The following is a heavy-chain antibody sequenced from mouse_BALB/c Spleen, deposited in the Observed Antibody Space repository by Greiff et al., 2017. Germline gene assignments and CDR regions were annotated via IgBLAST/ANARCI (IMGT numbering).Heavy chain of an antibody. V-gene: IGHV1-14*01. CDR2: INPYNDGT. Sequence: VQLKESGPELVKPGASVKMSCKASGYTFTSYVMHWVKQKPGQGLEWIGYINPYNDGTKYNEKFKGKATLTSDKSSSTAYMELSSLTSEDSAVYYCARPAYYGSSYWYFDVWGAGTTVTVSS. CDR1: GYTFTSYV. J-gene: IGHJ1*01. CDR3: ARPAYYGSSYWYFDV. D-gene: IGHD1-1*01.